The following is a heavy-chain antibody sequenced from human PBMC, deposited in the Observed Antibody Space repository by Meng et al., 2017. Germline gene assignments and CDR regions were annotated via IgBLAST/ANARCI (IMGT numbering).Heavy chain of an antibody. CDR2: MNPNSGNT. Sequence: ASVKVSCKASGYTFTSYDINWVRQATGQGLEWMGWMNPNSGNTGYAQKFQGRVTMTRNTSTSTAYMELSSLRAEDTAVEYCARGNGRERRGGDYYYGMDVWGQGTTVTVSS. V-gene: IGHV1-8*01. CDR1: GYTFTSYD. J-gene: IGHJ6*02. CDR3: ARGNGRERRGGDYYYGMDV. D-gene: IGHD5-24*01.